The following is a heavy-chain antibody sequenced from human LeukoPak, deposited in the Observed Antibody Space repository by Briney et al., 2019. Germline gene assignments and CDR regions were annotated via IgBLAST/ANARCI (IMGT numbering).Heavy chain of an antibody. J-gene: IGHJ4*02. V-gene: IGHV3-23*01. CDR2: ISGSGGST. D-gene: IGHD3-10*01. CDR3: ASCMVRGVISY. Sequence: PGGSLRLSCAASGFTFSSYGMSWVRQAPGKGLEWVSAISGSGGSTYYADSVKGRFTISRDNSMNTLYLQMNSLRAEDTAVYYCASCMVRGVISYWGQGTLVTVSS. CDR1: GFTFSSYG.